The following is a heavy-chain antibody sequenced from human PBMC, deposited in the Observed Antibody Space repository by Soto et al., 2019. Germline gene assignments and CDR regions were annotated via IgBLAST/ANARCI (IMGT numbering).Heavy chain of an antibody. Sequence: GGSLRLSCAASGFTFNNYAISWVRQAPGKGLEWVSAISANGQGIYYADSVKGRFIISRDSSKNTVFLHMDSLTAEDTAVYYCAKDRNYPRDQFHNWGQGTLVTVS. CDR3: AKDRNYPRDQFHN. V-gene: IGHV3-23*01. D-gene: IGHD1-7*01. CDR2: ISANGQGI. J-gene: IGHJ4*02. CDR1: GFTFNNYA.